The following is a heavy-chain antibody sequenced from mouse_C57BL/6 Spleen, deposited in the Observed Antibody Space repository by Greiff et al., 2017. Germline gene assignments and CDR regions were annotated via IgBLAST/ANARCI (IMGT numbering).Heavy chain of an antibody. CDR3: ARESVVATRGFDY. CDR1: GYTFTSYW. Sequence: VQLQQPGAELVKPGASVKMSCKASGYTFTSYWITWVKQRPGQGLEWIGDLYPGSGSTNYNEKFKSKATLPVDPSSSPAYMQLRSVTSEDSAVDYCARESVVATRGFDYWGQGTTLTVSS. J-gene: IGHJ2*01. V-gene: IGHV1-55*01. D-gene: IGHD1-1*01. CDR2: LYPGSGST.